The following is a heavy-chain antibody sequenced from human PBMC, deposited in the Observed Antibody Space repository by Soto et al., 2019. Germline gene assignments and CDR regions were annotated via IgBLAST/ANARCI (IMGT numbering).Heavy chain of an antibody. J-gene: IGHJ3*02. CDR3: ARESEVEGAFDI. Sequence: SETLSLTCTVADGSIRSDDYYWSWIRQHPGKGLEWIGYIHYSGSTYYNPSLKSRVTISVDTSKNQFSLKLSSVTAADTAVYYCARESEVEGAFDIWGQGTMVTVSS. V-gene: IGHV4-31*03. CDR1: DGSIRSDDYY. CDR2: IHYSGST. D-gene: IGHD2-2*01.